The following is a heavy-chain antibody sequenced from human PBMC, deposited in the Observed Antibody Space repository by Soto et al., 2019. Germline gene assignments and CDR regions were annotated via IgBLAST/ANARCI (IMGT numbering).Heavy chain of an antibody. V-gene: IGHV1-69*04. D-gene: IGHD3-10*01. CDR3: AREDMVRGITGYYYGMDV. J-gene: IGHJ6*02. Sequence: SVKVSCKASGGTFSSYTISWVRQAPGQGLEWMGRIIPILGIANYAQKFQGRVTITADKSTSTAYMELSSLRSEDTAVYYCAREDMVRGITGYYYGMDVWGQGTTVTVSS. CDR2: IIPILGIA. CDR1: GGTFSSYT.